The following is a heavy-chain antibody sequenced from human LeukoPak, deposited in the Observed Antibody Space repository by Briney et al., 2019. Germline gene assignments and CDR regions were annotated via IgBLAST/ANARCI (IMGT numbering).Heavy chain of an antibody. J-gene: IGHJ4*02. CDR1: GFTFRRYG. Sequence: PGRSLRLSCAASGFTFRRYGMHWVRQAPGKGLEWVAVIYFDGSNKYYADSVKGRFTISRDNSKNTLYLQLNTLKAEGTAVYYCARDRDSSGWFGIDYWGQGILVTVSS. V-gene: IGHV3-33*01. D-gene: IGHD6-19*01. CDR2: IYFDGSNK. CDR3: ARDRDSSGWFGIDY.